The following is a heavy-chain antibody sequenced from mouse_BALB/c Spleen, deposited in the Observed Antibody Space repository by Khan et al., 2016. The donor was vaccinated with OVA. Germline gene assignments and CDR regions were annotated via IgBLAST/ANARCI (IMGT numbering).Heavy chain of an antibody. CDR1: GYSITSGYF. Sequence: EVQLQESGPGLVKPSQSLSLTCSVTGYSITSGYFWNWIRQFPGNKLEWMGYIRYDGNSNYNPSLKNRISITRDTSRSPFFLTLNSVTPEDTATYYWARGGSSGPAWFAYWGQGTLVTVSA. CDR2: IRYDGNS. CDR3: ARGGSSGPAWFAY. D-gene: IGHD3-1*01. J-gene: IGHJ3*01. V-gene: IGHV3-6*02.